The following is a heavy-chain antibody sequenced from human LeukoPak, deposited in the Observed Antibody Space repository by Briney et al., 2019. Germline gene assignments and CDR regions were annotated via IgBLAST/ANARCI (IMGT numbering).Heavy chain of an antibody. CDR1: GYTFTTYG. Sequence: ASVKVSCKASGYTFTTYGISWVRQAPGQGLEWMGWVSTYNGNTNYAQKLQGRVTMTTDTSTSTAYMELRSLRSDDTAVYYCARGDPQTRNDYWGQGTLVTVSS. V-gene: IGHV1-18*01. CDR2: VSTYNGNT. J-gene: IGHJ4*02. CDR3: ARGDPQTRNDY.